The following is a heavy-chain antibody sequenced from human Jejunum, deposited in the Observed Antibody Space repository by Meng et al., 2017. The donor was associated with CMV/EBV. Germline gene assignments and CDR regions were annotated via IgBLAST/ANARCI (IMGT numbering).Heavy chain of an antibody. CDR1: GNIFTDYG. Sequence: SCKASGNIFTDYGISWVRQAPGQGLEWMGWMSTTSGNTNYAQNIQGRVSKTADTSTSTAYMELRNLRSDDTAVYYCVRDPFDYWLDPWGQGTLVTVSS. J-gene: IGHJ5*02. CDR3: VRDPFDYWLDP. CDR2: MSTTSGNT. V-gene: IGHV1-18*04.